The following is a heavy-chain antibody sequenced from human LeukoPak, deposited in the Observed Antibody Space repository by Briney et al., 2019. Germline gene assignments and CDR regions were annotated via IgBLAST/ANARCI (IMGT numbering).Heavy chain of an antibody. V-gene: IGHV3-30*02. Sequence: PGRSLRLSCAASGFTFSSYGMHWVRQAPSKGLEWVAFIRYDGSNKYYADSVKGRFTISRDNSKNTLYLQMNSLRAEDTAVYYCAKGTYSSSSDWGQGTLVTVSS. D-gene: IGHD6-6*01. CDR1: GFTFSSYG. CDR2: IRYDGSNK. J-gene: IGHJ4*02. CDR3: AKGTYSSSSD.